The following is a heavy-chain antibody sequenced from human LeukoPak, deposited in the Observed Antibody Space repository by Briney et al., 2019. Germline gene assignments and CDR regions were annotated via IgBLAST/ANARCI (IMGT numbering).Heavy chain of an antibody. Sequence: SETLSLTCAVYGGSFSGYYWSWIRQPPGKGLEWIGEINHSGSTNYNPSLKSRVTISVDTSKNQFSLKLSSVTAADTAVYYCATAVPLTAAGIRHWFDPWGQGTPVTVSS. CDR1: GGSFSGYY. V-gene: IGHV4-34*01. D-gene: IGHD6-13*01. CDR3: ATAVPLTAAGIRHWFDP. J-gene: IGHJ5*02. CDR2: INHSGST.